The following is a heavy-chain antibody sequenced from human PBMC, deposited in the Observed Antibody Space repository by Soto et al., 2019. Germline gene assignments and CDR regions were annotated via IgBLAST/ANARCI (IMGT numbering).Heavy chain of an antibody. J-gene: IGHJ4*02. CDR3: ARDDPQSGSFDY. V-gene: IGHV3-30-3*01. Sequence: QVQLVESGGGVVQPGRSLRLSCAASGFTFSSYAMHWVRQAPGKGLEWVAVISYDGSNKYYADSVKGRFTISRDNSKNTLYLQMNSVRAEDTAVYYCARDDPQSGSFDYWGQGTLVTVSS. D-gene: IGHD4-4*01. CDR1: GFTFSSYA. CDR2: ISYDGSNK.